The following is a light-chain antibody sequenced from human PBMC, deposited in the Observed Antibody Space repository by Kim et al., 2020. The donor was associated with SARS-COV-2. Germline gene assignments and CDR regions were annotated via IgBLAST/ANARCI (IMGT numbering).Light chain of an antibody. Sequence: VALGQTVRITCQGDSLRTYDATWYQQKPGQAQKVVIYGKDNRPSGVPDRFSGSSSGNTAYLTITGTQAGDEADYYCNSRDSNDYVVFGGGTKVTVL. CDR1: SLRTYD. V-gene: IGLV3-19*01. CDR3: NSRDSNDYVV. J-gene: IGLJ2*01. CDR2: GKD.